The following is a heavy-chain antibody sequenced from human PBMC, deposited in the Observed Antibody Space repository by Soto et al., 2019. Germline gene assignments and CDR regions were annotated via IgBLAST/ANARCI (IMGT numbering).Heavy chain of an antibody. CDR1: GYTFTGYY. CDR2: INPNSGGT. CDR3: ATHSSYSRSYQFSKSLVY. D-gene: IGHD1-26*01. V-gene: IGHV1-2*04. J-gene: IGHJ4*02. Sequence: ASVKVSCKASGYTFTGYYMHWVRQAPGQGLEWMGWINPNSGGTNYAQKFQGWVTMTRDTSISTAYMELSRLRSDDTAVYYCATHSSYSRSYQFSKSLVYWGQGTLVTDSS.